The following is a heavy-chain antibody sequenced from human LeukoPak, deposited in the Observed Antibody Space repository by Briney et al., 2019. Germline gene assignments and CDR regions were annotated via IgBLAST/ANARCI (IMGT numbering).Heavy chain of an antibody. Sequence: GESLKISCKGSGYSFTTYWIGWVRQMPGKGLEWMGIIYPGDSDTRYSPSFQGQVTISADKSISTAYLQWSSLKASDTAIYYCASLRGGPRVPAALFDYWGQGTLVTVSS. CDR1: GYSFTTYW. V-gene: IGHV5-51*01. J-gene: IGHJ4*02. CDR3: ASLRGGPRVPAALFDY. CDR2: IYPGDSDT. D-gene: IGHD2-2*01.